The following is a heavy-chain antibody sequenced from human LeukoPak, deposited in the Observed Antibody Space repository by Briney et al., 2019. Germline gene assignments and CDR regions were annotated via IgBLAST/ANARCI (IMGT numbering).Heavy chain of an antibody. D-gene: IGHD5-18*01. CDR2: INHSGST. CDR3: ARGAPKEIQLWLRLRGVAFDI. CDR1: GGSFSGYY. V-gene: IGHV4-34*01. J-gene: IGHJ3*02. Sequence: SETLSLTCAVYGGSFSGYYWSWIRQPAGKGLEWIGEINHSGSTNYNPSLKSRVTISVDTSKNQFSLKLNSVTAADPAVYYCARGAPKEIQLWLRLRGVAFDIWGQGTMVTVSS.